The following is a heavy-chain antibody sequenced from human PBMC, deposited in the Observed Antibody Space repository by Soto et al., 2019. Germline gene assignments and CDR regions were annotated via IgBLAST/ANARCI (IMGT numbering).Heavy chain of an antibody. Sequence: SSVKLSCKASGGTFSSYAMGWVRQAPGQGLEWMGGIIPIFGTANYAQKFQGRVTITADESTSTAYMELSSLRSEDTAVYYCARAEWRNYYDSSGYSFDYWGQ. D-gene: IGHD3-22*01. J-gene: IGHJ4*01. CDR1: GGTFSSYA. CDR3: ARAEWRNYYDSSGYSFDY. CDR2: IIPIFGTA. V-gene: IGHV1-69*13.